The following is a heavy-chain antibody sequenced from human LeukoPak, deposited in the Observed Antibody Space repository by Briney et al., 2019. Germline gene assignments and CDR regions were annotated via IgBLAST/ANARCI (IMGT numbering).Heavy chain of an antibody. D-gene: IGHD4-11*01. CDR1: GFTFSSYG. V-gene: IGHV3-30*02. Sequence: EGSLRLSCAASGFTFSSYGMHWVRQAPGKGLEWVAFIRYDGSNKYYADSVKGRFTISRDNSKNTLYLQMNSLRAEDTAVCYCAKSGRRYSNYGNNYYYYMDVWGKGTTVTVSS. CDR3: AKSGRRYSNYGNNYYYYMDV. CDR2: IRYDGSNK. J-gene: IGHJ6*03.